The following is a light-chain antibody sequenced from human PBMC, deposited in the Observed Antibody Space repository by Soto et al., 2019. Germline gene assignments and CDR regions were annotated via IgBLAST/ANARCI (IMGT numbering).Light chain of an antibody. V-gene: IGKV1-39*01. CDR1: QNIDIY. J-gene: IGKJ2*01. CDR2: TTS. Sequence: DVQMTQSPSSLSASVGDRVTITCRASQNIDIYLNWYQQKPGRPPTLLIYTTSRLQSGVPTRFSGSGSGTDFTLTISNLPPEDFATYSCHQGYLTPPAFGQGTKVGIK. CDR3: HQGYLTPPA.